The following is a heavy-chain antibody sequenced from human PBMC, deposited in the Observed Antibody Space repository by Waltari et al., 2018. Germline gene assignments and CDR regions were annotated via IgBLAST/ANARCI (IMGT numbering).Heavy chain of an antibody. Sequence: QVQLVESGGGVVQPGRSLRLSCVASGFTFSNYAMNWVRQAPGKGLEWVSIIWHDGSNKKYADSVRGRFTISRDNSKNTLYLQMNSLRAEDTAVYYCARDSWDIMGYLPMWGQGTLVTVSS. CDR2: IWHDGSNK. V-gene: IGHV3-33*01. CDR3: ARDSWDIMGYLPM. J-gene: IGHJ4*02. D-gene: IGHD2-15*01. CDR1: GFTFSNYA.